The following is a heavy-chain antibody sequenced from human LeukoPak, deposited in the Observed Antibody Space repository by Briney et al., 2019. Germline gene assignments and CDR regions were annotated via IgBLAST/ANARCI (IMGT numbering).Heavy chain of an antibody. CDR2: IIPMFGTT. CDR1: GVTFSSYA. V-gene: IGHV1-69*13. Sequence: GASMKVSCKASGVTFSSYAISWVRQAPGQGLEWMGGIIPMFGTTNYAKKFQDTVTFTADESTSTAYMELSSLRSEDTALYYCARGGIKIFGVVQNWFDPWGQGTLVTVSS. D-gene: IGHD3-3*01. CDR3: ARGGIKIFGVVQNWFDP. J-gene: IGHJ5*02.